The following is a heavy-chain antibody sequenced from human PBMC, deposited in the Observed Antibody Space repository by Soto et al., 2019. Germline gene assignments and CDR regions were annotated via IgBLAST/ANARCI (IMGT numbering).Heavy chain of an antibody. CDR1: RFTFNDYA. J-gene: IGHJ3*02. D-gene: IGHD3-22*01. CDR2: LSGDGVGT. CDR3: AKDMSYASSGYLDAFDI. V-gene: IGHV3-23*01. Sequence: EVQLLESGGGLVQPGGSLRLSCAASRFTFNDYAMAWVRQAPGKGREWVSGLSGDGVGTDYVDSGRGGFTISRDNSKNTLYLQMNSLRAEDTALYYCAKDMSYASSGYLDAFDIWGQGTMVTVSS.